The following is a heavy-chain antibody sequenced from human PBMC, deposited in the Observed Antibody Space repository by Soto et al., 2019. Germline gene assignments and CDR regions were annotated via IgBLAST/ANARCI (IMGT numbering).Heavy chain of an antibody. CDR3: ARDKITGLFDY. V-gene: IGHV4-34*01. CDR1: RGSLSGYY. Sequence: SETLDLTCAVQRGSLSGYYWSWIRQRSGTGLEWIGEINHSGSTNYNPSLKSRVTISVDTSKNQFSLKLTSVTAADTAVYYCARDKITGLFDYWGQGTLVTVSS. J-gene: IGHJ4*02. D-gene: IGHD2-8*02. CDR2: INHSGST.